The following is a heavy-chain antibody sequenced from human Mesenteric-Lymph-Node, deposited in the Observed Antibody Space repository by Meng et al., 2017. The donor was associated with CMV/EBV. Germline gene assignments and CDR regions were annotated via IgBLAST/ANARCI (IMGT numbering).Heavy chain of an antibody. CDR2: INVGTANT. D-gene: IGHD3-10*01. Sequence: GYSFTTYYIYWVRQAPGQGLEWMGVINVGTANTVYAQKFRGRVTMTRDTSTSTVYMELSSLTSEDTAVYYCARGGTSGVWFGEPAYWGQGTLVTVSS. CDR3: ARGGTSGVWFGEPAY. J-gene: IGHJ4*02. V-gene: IGHV1-46*01. CDR1: GYSFTTYY.